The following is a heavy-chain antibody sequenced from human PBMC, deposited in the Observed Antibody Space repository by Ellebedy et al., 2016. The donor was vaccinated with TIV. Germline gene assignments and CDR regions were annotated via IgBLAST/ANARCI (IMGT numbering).Heavy chain of an antibody. CDR3: ARCGWQDVDLDRWYFDL. CDR1: GGSFSGYS. Sequence: SQTLSLTCAVYGGSFSGYSWSWIRQSPGKGLEWIGEINHRGTTNYNPSLESRVTLSIDTSKTQFSVRLKSVTAADSAIYYCARCGWQDVDLDRWYFDLWGRGTLVTVSS. J-gene: IGHJ2*01. CDR2: INHRGTT. V-gene: IGHV4-34*01. D-gene: IGHD2-21*01.